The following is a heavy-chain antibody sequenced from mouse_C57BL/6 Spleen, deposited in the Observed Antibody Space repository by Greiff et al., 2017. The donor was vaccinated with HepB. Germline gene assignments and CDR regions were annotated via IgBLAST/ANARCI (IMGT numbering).Heavy chain of an antibody. Sequence: EVQLVESGGGLVKPGGSLKLSCAASGFTFSDYGMHWVRQAPEKGLEWVAYISSGSSTIYYADTVKGRFTISRNNAKNTLFLQRTSLRSEGTSMYYCARRSYSNPNGDFDVWGKGTTVTVSS. CDR2: ISSGSSTI. J-gene: IGHJ1*03. D-gene: IGHD2-5*01. V-gene: IGHV5-17*01. CDR1: GFTFSDYG. CDR3: ARRSYSNPNGDFDV.